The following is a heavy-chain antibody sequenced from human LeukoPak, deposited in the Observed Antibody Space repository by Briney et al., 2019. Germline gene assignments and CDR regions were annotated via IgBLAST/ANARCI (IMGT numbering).Heavy chain of an antibody. D-gene: IGHD3-22*01. V-gene: IGHV3-23*01. CDR1: GFTFDDYG. CDR2: VTGSGGTT. J-gene: IGHJ4*02. CDR3: TRTFYLDSSSYFYF. Sequence: GGSLRLSCAASGFTFDDYGMSWVRQAPGKGLEWVSAVTGSGGTTYYADSVKGRFTISRDNSINTLYLQMNSLRAEDTAVYYCTRTFYLDSSSYFYFWGLGTLVTVSS.